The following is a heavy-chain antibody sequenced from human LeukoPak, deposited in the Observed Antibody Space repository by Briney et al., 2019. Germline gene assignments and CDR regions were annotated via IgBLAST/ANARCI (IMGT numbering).Heavy chain of an antibody. V-gene: IGHV4-59*08. J-gene: IGHJ3*02. CDR1: GGSISSYY. D-gene: IGHD3-22*01. CDR3: ARLSYYYDSSESDI. Sequence: SETLSLTCTVSGGSISSYYWTWIRQPPGKGLEWIGYIYYSGSTKYNPSLKNRVTISVDTSKNQFSLNLTSVTAADTAIYYCARLSYYYDSSESDIWSQGTMVAVSS. CDR2: IYYSGST.